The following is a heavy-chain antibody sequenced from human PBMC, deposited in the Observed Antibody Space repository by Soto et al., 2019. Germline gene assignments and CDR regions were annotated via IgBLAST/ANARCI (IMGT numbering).Heavy chain of an antibody. Sequence: QVQLVESGGGVVQPGRSLRLSCAASGFTFSSYGMHWVRQAPGKGLEWVAVIWYDGSNKYYADSVKGRFTISRDNSKNTLYLQMNSLRAEDTAVYYCAREEGGYSSGWNLYYYYYGMHVWGQGTTVTVSS. CDR1: GFTFSSYG. CDR3: AREEGGYSSGWNLYYYYYGMHV. V-gene: IGHV3-33*01. J-gene: IGHJ6*02. CDR2: IWYDGSNK. D-gene: IGHD6-19*01.